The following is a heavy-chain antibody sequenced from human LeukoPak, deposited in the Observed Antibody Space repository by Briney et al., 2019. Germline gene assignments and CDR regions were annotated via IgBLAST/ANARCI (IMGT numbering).Heavy chain of an antibody. V-gene: IGHV1-18*01. Sequence: ASVKVSFKASGYSFTSYGISWVRQAPGQGLGWVGWISAYNSNTNYAHKLQGRGTITTDTSTSTAYMELRSLRSDDTAVYYCAVGYCSSTSCYGYYYYYGMDVWGQGTTVTVSS. CDR1: GYSFTSYG. CDR3: AVGYCSSTSCYGYYYYYGMDV. D-gene: IGHD2-2*01. CDR2: ISAYNSNT. J-gene: IGHJ6*02.